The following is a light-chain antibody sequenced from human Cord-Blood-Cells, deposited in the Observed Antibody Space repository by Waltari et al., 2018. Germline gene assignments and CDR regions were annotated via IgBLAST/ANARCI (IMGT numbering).Light chain of an antibody. CDR3: SSYTSSSTVV. CDR1: SSDAGGYNY. V-gene: IGLV2-14*01. CDR2: EVS. Sequence: SALTQPASVSGSPGQSITISCTGTSSDAGGYNYVPWYQQHPGKAPKLMIYEVSNRPSGVSNRFSGSKSGNTASLTISGLQAEDEADYYCSSYTSSSTVVFGGGTKLTVL. J-gene: IGLJ2*01.